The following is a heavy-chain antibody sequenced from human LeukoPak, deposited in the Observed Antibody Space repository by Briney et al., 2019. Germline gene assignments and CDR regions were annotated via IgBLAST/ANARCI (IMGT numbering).Heavy chain of an antibody. D-gene: IGHD5-18*01. CDR3: AKEISGYSYGTYYFDY. J-gene: IGHJ4*02. CDR2: ISWNSGSI. CDR1: GFTFDDYA. Sequence: PGGSLRLSCAASGFTFDDYAMHWVRQAPGKGLEWVSGISWNSGSIGYADSVKGRFTISRDNAKNSLYLQMNSLRAEDTALYYCAKEISGYSYGTYYFDYWGQGTLVTVSS. V-gene: IGHV3-9*01.